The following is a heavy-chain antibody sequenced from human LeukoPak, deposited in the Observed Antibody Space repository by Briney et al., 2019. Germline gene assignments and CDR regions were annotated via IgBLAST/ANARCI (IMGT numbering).Heavy chain of an antibody. CDR2: IKSDGSNI. J-gene: IGHJ4*02. V-gene: IGHV3-74*01. CDR1: GFTFSSYW. D-gene: IGHD1-26*01. Sequence: GGSLRLSCAASGFTFSSYWMNWARQAPGKGLVWVSNIKSDGSNINYADSVKGRFTISRDNAKNTLYLQMNSLRAEDAAVYYCISEVGKGSHWDQGTLVTVSS. CDR3: ISEVGKGSH.